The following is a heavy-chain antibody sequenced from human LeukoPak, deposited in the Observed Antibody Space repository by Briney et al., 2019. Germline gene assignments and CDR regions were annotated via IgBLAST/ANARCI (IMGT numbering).Heavy chain of an antibody. CDR1: GFTFSSYA. V-gene: IGHV3-23*01. D-gene: IGHD3-22*01. CDR2: ISGSGGST. Sequence: GGSLRLSCAASGFTFSSYAMSWVRQAPGKGLEWVSAISGSGGSTYYADSVKGRFTISRDNSKNTLYLQMNSLRAEDTAVYYCAKYTYYYDSSGYYYHRAFDYWGQGTLVTVSS. CDR3: AKYTYYYDSSGYYYHRAFDY. J-gene: IGHJ4*02.